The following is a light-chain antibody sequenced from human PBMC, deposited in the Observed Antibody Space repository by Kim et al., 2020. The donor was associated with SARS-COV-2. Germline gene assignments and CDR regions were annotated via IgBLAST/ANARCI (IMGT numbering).Light chain of an antibody. J-gene: IGKJ2*03. CDR3: LQDYGYPRS. CDR2: AAS. CDR1: QGIRND. Sequence: AIHMTQSPSSLSASVGDRVTITCRASQGIRNDLGWYQQKPGKAPKVLIYAASRLQSGVPSRFSGSGSGTDFTLTINSLQPEDFATYYCLQDYGYPRSFGQGTKLEI. V-gene: IGKV1-6*01.